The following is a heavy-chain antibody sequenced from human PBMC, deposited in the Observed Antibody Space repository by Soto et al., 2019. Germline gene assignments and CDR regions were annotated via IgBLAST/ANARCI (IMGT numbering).Heavy chain of an antibody. CDR2: IYYSGST. CDR3: ARDASGYYGSGSWWWFDP. V-gene: IGHV4-59*01. D-gene: IGHD3-10*01. Sequence: ETLSLTCTVSGGSISIYYWSWIRQPPGKGLEWIGYIYYSGSTNYNPSLKSRVTISVDTSKNQFSLKLSSVTAADTAVYYCARDASGYYGSGSWWWFDPWGQGTLVTVSS. J-gene: IGHJ5*02. CDR1: GGSISIYY.